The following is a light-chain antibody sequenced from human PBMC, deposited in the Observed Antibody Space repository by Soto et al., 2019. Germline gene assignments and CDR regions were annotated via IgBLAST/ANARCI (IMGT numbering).Light chain of an antibody. CDR2: EVS. J-gene: IGLJ1*01. CDR1: SSDVGAYNY. Sequence: QSALAQPASVSGSPGQTITISCTGTSSDVGAYNYVSWYQQHPGKAPKLMIYEVSNRPSGVSDRFSGSKSGNTASLTISGPQAADEADYYCSSKRTTASLVFGTGTKVTV. V-gene: IGLV2-14*01. CDR3: SSKRTTASLV.